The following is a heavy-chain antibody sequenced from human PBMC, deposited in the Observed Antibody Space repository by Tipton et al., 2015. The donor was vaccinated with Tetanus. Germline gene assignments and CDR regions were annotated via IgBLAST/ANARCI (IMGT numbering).Heavy chain of an antibody. J-gene: IGHJ4*02. CDR3: ARTRYCSGGSCYRDYFDY. D-gene: IGHD2-15*01. CDR1: GGSISSSSYY. CDR2: IYYSGST. Sequence: TLSLTCTVSGGSISSSSYYWGWIRQPPGKGLEWIGSIYYSGSTYYNPSLKSRVTISVDTSKNQFSLKLSSVTAADTAVYYCARTRYCSGGSCYRDYFDYWGQGTLVTVSS. V-gene: IGHV4-39*01.